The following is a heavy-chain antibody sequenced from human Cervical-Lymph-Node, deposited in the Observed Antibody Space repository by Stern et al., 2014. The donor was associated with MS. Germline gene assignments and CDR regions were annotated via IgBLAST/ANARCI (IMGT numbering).Heavy chain of an antibody. Sequence: QVQLVQSGAEVTKPGSSVKVYCKASGGTFSKFPSSWVRQAPGQGLEWMGGIFPVFGTLTYAQEFRGRVTITADVSTSTVYMELSSLRSDDTAVYYCALSSETSDRWYSLGYDLWGQGTLVTVSS. CDR3: ALSSETSDRWYSLGYDL. CDR1: GGTFSKFP. D-gene: IGHD6-13*01. CDR2: IFPVFGTL. J-gene: IGHJ5*02. V-gene: IGHV1-69*01.